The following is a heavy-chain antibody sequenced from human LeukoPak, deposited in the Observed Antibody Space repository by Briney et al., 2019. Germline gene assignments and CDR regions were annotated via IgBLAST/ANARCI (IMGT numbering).Heavy chain of an antibody. CDR3: ARLGKEVTYTAYYLDY. J-gene: IGHJ4*02. Sequence: ETLSLTCTVSGGSISTAYWSWIRQPPGKGLEYIAFIHYSGHTNYNPSLKSRVTISIDTSKNQFSLKLSSVTAADTAVYFCARLGKEVTYTAYYLDYWGQGTLVTVSS. CDR1: GGSISTAY. V-gene: IGHV4-59*08. CDR2: IHYSGHT. D-gene: IGHD1-26*01.